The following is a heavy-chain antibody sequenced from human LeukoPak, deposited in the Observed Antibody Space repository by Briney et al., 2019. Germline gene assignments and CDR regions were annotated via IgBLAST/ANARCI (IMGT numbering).Heavy chain of an antibody. CDR2: IYTSGST. J-gene: IGHJ4*02. CDR3: ARGGGATRIDY. D-gene: IGHD3-10*01. Sequence: PPETLSLTCSVSGDSIRSGTYYWSWIRQPAGKGLEWIGRIYTSGSTSYNPALKSRVTISVDTSKNQFSLKLTSVTAADTAVYYCARGGGATRIDYWGQGTLVTVSS. V-gene: IGHV4-61*02. CDR1: GDSIRSGTYY.